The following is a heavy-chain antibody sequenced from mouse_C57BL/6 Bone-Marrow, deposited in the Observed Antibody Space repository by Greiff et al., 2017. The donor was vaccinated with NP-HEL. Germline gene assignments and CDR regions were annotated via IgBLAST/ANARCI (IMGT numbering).Heavy chain of an antibody. D-gene: IGHD1-1*01. V-gene: IGHV1-55*01. J-gene: IGHJ4*01. CDR1: GYTFTSYW. CDR3: ARRYYCPLDD. Sequence: QVQLQQPGAELVKPGASVKMSCKASGYTFTSYWITWVKQRPGQGLEWIGDIYPGSGSTNYNEKLKSKATLTVATSSSTAYMQLSSLTSEDSAFYYCARRYYCPLDDWGPRTSVTVSS. CDR2: IYPGSGST.